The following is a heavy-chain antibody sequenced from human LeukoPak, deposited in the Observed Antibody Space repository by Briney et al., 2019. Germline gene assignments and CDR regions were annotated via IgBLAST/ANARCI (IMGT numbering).Heavy chain of an antibody. J-gene: IGHJ5*02. CDR3: ARAMDGWFDP. CDR2: ISIGSSTR. Sequence: GGSLRLSCVVSGFTFTSYSMNWVRQAPGKGLEWVSYISIGSSTRCYADSVKGRFTISRDNAKNSLYLQMNSLRDEDTAVYYCARAMDGWFDPWGQGTLVTVSS. V-gene: IGHV3-48*02. CDR1: GFTFTSYS. D-gene: IGHD3/OR15-3a*01.